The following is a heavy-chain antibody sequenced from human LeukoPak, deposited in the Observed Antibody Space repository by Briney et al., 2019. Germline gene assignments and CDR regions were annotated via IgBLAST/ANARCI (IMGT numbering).Heavy chain of an antibody. J-gene: IGHJ4*02. CDR1: GYTFSSYS. CDR3: ASADYSNYGFDY. CDR2: ISSSSSYI. V-gene: IGHV3-21*01. D-gene: IGHD4-11*01. Sequence: TGGSLRLSCAASGYTFSSYSMNWVRQAPGKGLEWVSSISSSSSYIYYADSVKGRFTISRDNAKNSLYLQMNSLRAEDTAVYYCASADYSNYGFDYWGQGTLVTVSS.